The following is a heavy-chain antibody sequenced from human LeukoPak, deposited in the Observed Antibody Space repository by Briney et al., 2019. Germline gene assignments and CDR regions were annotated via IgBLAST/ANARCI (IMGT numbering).Heavy chain of an antibody. V-gene: IGHV1-3*01. CDR3: ATYYGSGSYYNSYFDY. Sequence: ASVKVSCKASGYTFTSYAMHWVRQAPGQRLEWMGWINAGNGNTKYSQKFQGSVTITRDTSASTAYMELSSLRSEDTAVYYCATYYGSGSYYNSYFDYWGQGTLVTVSS. CDR2: INAGNGNT. J-gene: IGHJ4*02. D-gene: IGHD3-10*01. CDR1: GYTFTSYA.